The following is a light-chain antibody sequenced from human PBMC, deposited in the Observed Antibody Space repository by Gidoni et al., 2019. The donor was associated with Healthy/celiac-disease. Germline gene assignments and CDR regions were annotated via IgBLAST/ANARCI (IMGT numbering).Light chain of an antibody. Sequence: DIQLTQSPSTLSASVGDRVTITCRASQSISSWLAWYQQKPGKAPKLLIYKAFSLESGVPSRFSGSGSGTEFTLTISSLQPDDFATYYCQQYNSDSRTFGQXTKVEIK. J-gene: IGKJ1*01. CDR3: QQYNSDSRT. CDR2: KAF. CDR1: QSISSW. V-gene: IGKV1-5*03.